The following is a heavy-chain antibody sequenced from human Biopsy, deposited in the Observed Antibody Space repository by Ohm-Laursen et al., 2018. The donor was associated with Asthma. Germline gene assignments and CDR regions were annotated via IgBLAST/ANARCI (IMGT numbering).Heavy chain of an antibody. V-gene: IGHV1-69*13. CDR2: INSVFGTT. CDR3: ARVKDGYNFDY. J-gene: IGHJ4*02. Sequence: SVKVSCKSLGGTFNTYVIGWVRQAPGQGLEWMGGINSVFGTTTYPQKFQDRVTITADDSTSTVYMELSRLRSEDTAVYYCARVKDGYNFDYWGQGTLVTVSS. D-gene: IGHD5-24*01. CDR1: GGTFNTYV.